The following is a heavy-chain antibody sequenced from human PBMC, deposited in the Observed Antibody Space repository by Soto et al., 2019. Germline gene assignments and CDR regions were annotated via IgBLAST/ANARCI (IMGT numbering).Heavy chain of an antibody. V-gene: IGHV1-8*01. CDR3: ARDLAAAGKGVYYYYYGMDV. D-gene: IGHD6-13*01. CDR2: MNPNSGNT. CDR1: GYTFTRYD. Sequence: ASVKVSCKASGYTFTRYDINWVRQATGQGLEWMGWMNPNSGNTGYAQKFQGRVTMTRNTSISTAYMELSSLRSEDTAVYYCARDLAAAGKGVYYYYYGMDVWGQGTTVTVSS. J-gene: IGHJ6*02.